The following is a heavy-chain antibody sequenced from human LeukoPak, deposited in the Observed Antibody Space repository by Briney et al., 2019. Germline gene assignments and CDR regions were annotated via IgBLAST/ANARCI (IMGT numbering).Heavy chain of an antibody. CDR1: GYRFTSYW. D-gene: IGHD3-22*01. V-gene: IGHV5-51*01. J-gene: IGHJ3*02. CDR3: ARHYFRFEVVIYAFDI. Sequence: GESLKISCKGSGYRFTSYWIGWVRQMPGKGLEWMGIIYPGDSDTRYSPSFQGQVTISADKSISTAYLQWSSLKASDTAMYYCARHYFRFEVVIYAFDIWGQGTMVTVSS. CDR2: IYPGDSDT.